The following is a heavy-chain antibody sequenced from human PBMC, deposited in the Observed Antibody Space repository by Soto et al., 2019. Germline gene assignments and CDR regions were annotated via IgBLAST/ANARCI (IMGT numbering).Heavy chain of an antibody. CDR3: ARGFLYDFWSGYYAFDY. V-gene: IGHV4-59*01. J-gene: IGHJ4*02. Sequence: PSETLSLTCTVSGGSISSYYWSWIRQPPGKGLEWIGYIYYSGSTNYNPSLKSRVTISVDTSKNQFSLKLSSVTAADTAVYYCARGFLYDFWSGYYAFDYWGQGTLVTVSS. CDR1: GGSISSYY. D-gene: IGHD3-3*01. CDR2: IYYSGST.